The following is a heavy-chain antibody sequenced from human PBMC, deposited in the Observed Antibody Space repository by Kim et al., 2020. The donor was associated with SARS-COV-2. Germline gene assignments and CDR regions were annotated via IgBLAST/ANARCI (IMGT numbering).Heavy chain of an antibody. CDR1: GYTFTSYY. CDR3: AREGMYQLLLGDRSCYFDY. D-gene: IGHD2-2*01. CDR2: INPSGGST. Sequence: ASVKVSCKASGYTFTSYYMHWVRQAPGQGLEWMGIINPSGGSTSYAQKFQGRVTMTRDTSTSTVYMELSSLRSEDTAVYYCAREGMYQLLLGDRSCYFDYWGQGTLVTVSS. J-gene: IGHJ4*02. V-gene: IGHV1-46*01.